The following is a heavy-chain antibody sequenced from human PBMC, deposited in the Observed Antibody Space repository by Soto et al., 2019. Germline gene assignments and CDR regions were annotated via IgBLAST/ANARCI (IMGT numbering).Heavy chain of an antibody. Sequence: ASVKVSCKASGYTFTSYAMHWVRQAPGQRLEWMGWINAGNGNTKYSQKFQGRVTITRDTSASTAYMELSSLRSEDTAVYYCASGYCSSTSCQGGYYYGMDVWGQGTTVTVS. CDR3: ASGYCSSTSCQGGYYYGMDV. D-gene: IGHD2-2*01. CDR2: INAGNGNT. CDR1: GYTFTSYA. J-gene: IGHJ6*02. V-gene: IGHV1-3*01.